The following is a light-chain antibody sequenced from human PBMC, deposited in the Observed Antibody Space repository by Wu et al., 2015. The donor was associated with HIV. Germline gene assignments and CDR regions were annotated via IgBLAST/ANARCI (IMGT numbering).Light chain of an antibody. CDR1: TSVGSD. Sequence: MVMTQSPDTLAVSPGESATLSCRASTSVGSDLVWYQQKPGQAPKIIIYGASTRATGIPARFSGSGSGTEFTLTISSVQSEDFAVYICLQYNQWPAFGQGTKVEFK. CDR2: GAS. J-gene: IGKJ1*01. CDR3: LQYNQWPA. V-gene: IGKV3-15*01.